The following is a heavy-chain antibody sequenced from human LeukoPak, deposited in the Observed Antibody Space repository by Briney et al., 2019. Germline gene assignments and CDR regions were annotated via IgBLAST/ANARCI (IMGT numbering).Heavy chain of an antibody. CDR1: GGTFSSYA. J-gene: IGHJ4*02. D-gene: IGHD5-18*01. CDR2: IIPIFGTA. Sequence: ASVKVSCKASGGTFSSYAISWVRQAPGQGLEWMGGIIPIFGTANYAQKFQGRVTITADESTSTAYMELSSLSSEDTAVYYCARVEYSYAPFDYWGQGTLVTVSS. V-gene: IGHV1-69*13. CDR3: ARVEYSYAPFDY.